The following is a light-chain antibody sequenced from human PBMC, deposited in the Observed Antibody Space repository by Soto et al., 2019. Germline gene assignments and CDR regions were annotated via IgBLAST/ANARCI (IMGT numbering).Light chain of an antibody. J-gene: IGLJ3*02. CDR3: AAWDDSLSGPV. CDR2: TND. Sequence: QSVLTQPPSASRTPGQRVTISCSGSGSNIGSNTVNWYQQLPGTAPKLLIYTNDQRPSGVPDRFSGSKSGTSASLAISGLQSEDEADYHCAAWDDSLSGPVFGGGTKVTVL. V-gene: IGLV1-44*01. CDR1: GSNIGSNT.